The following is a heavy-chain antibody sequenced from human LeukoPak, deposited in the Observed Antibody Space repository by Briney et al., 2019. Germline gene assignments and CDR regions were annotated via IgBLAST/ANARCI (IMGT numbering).Heavy chain of an antibody. J-gene: IGHJ4*02. CDR2: ISSSSSYI. Sequence: GGSLRLSCAASGFTISSYSMNWVRQAPGKGLEWVSSISSSSSYIYYADSVKGRFTISRDNAKNSLYLQMNSLRAEDTAVYYCARGETTTVTTLSDYWGQGTLVTVSS. V-gene: IGHV3-21*01. CDR1: GFTISSYS. D-gene: IGHD4-17*01. CDR3: ARGETTTVTTLSDY.